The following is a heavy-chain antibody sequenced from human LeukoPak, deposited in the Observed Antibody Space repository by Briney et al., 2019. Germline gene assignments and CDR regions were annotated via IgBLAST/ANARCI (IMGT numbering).Heavy chain of an antibody. CDR3: AKDESGVVTAIPDY. Sequence: GGSLRLSCAASGFTFSSYAMSWVRQAPGKGLEWVSAISGSGGSTYYADSVKGRFTISRDNSKNTLYLQMNSLRAEDTAVYYCAKDESGVVTAIPDYWGQGTLVTVSS. D-gene: IGHD2-21*02. V-gene: IGHV3-23*01. J-gene: IGHJ4*02. CDR2: ISGSGGST. CDR1: GFTFSSYA.